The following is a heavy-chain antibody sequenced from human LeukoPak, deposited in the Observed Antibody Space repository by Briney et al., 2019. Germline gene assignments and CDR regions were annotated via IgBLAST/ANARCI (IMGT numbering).Heavy chain of an antibody. Sequence: SETLSLTCAVYGVSFSGYYWSWIRQPPGKGLEWIGEINHSGSTNYNPSLKSRVTISVDTSKNQFSLKLSSVTAADTAVYYCARGRSSSRSNYYYGMDVWGQGTTVTVSS. V-gene: IGHV4-34*01. CDR1: GVSFSGYY. D-gene: IGHD6-13*01. CDR3: ARGRSSSRSNYYYGMDV. CDR2: INHSGST. J-gene: IGHJ6*02.